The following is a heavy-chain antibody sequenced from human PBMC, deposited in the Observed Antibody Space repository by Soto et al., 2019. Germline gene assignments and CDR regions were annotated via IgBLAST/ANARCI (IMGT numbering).Heavy chain of an antibody. CDR3: TRSRGYSGYDLGY. D-gene: IGHD5-12*01. J-gene: IGHJ4*02. CDR2: IRSKAYGGTT. Sequence: PGGSLRLSCTASGFTFGDYAMSWVRQAPGKGLEWVGFIRSKAYGGTTEYAASVKGRFTISRDDSKSIAYLQMNSLKTEDTAVYYCTRSRGYSGYDLGYWGQGTLVTVSS. CDR1: GFTFGDYA. V-gene: IGHV3-49*04.